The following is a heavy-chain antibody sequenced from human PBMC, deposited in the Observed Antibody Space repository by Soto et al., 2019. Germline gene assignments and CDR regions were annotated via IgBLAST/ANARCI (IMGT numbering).Heavy chain of an antibody. Sequence: QVQLQQWGAGLLKPSETLSLTCAVYGGSVNSGNYYWSWIRQPPGKGLEWIGEMSHSGGTHFNPSLKSRVTISVDTSKNQFSLKMSSVTAAYTALYYCARVERGTATTVVDAFDIWGPGTLVIVSS. D-gene: IGHD1-1*01. CDR1: GGSVNSGNYY. CDR3: ARVERGTATTVVDAFDI. CDR2: MSHSGGT. J-gene: IGHJ3*02. V-gene: IGHV4-34*01.